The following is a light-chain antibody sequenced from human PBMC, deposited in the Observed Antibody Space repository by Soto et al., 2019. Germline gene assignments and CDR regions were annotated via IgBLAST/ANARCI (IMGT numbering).Light chain of an antibody. CDR2: GPL. Sequence: DIVLTQSPGTLSLSAGETATPSCKASQDLRRPSLARYQQRPGQAPRLLISGPLTRAAGIPDRFSGSASGTEFTLTISRLEPEDSAVYYCQQYGSIPYTFGQGTKLE. CDR1: QDLRRPS. CDR3: QQYGSIPYT. J-gene: IGKJ2*01. V-gene: IGKV3-20*01.